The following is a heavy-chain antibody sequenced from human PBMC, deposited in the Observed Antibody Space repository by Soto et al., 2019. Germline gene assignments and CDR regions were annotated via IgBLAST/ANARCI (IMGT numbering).Heavy chain of an antibody. CDR1: GGTFSSYA. CDR2: IIPIFGTA. J-gene: IGHJ6*02. V-gene: IGHV1-69*13. CDR3: ARAGPGITIFGVVPDPNSYYYYGMDV. D-gene: IGHD3-3*01. Sequence: SVKVSCKASGGTFSSYAISWVRQAPGQGLEWMGGIIPIFGTANYAQKFQGRVTITADESTSTAYMELSSLRSEDTAVYYCARAGPGITIFGVVPDPNSYYYYGMDVWGQGTTVTVSS.